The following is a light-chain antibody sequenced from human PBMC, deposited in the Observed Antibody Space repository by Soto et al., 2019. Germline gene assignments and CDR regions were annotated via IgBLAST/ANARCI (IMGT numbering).Light chain of an antibody. CDR1: SSDVGGYNF. Sequence: QSALTQPASVSGSPGQSITISCTGTSSDVGGYNFVSWYQQYPGTAPKFMIYEVSNRPSGVSNRFSGSKSGNTASLTISGLQAEDEADYYCSSYTSSDTWVFGGGTQLTVL. J-gene: IGLJ3*02. CDR3: SSYTSSDTWV. V-gene: IGLV2-14*01. CDR2: EVS.